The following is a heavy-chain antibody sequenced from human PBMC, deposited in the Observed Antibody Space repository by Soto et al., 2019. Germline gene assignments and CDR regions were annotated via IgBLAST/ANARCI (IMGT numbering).Heavy chain of an antibody. D-gene: IGHD4-17*01. V-gene: IGHV1-69*02. CDR1: GGTFSSYT. Sequence: QVQLVQSGAEVKKLGSSVKVSCKASGGTFSSYTISWVRQAPGQGLEWMGRIIPILGIANYAQKFQGRVTITADKSTSTAYMELSSLRSEDTAVYYCARVADGDYNWFDPWGQGTLVTVSS. J-gene: IGHJ5*02. CDR3: ARVADGDYNWFDP. CDR2: IIPILGIA.